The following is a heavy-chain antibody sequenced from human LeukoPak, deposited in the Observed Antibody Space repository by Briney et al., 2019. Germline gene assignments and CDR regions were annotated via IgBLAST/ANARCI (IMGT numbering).Heavy chain of an antibody. CDR3: ARYYYDSKVGYYYYMDV. Sequence: SETLSLTCTVSGASISSGDYYWNWIRQPAGKGLEWIGRVYTSGSTNYNPSLKSRVTMSVDTSKNQFSLNLTSVTAADTAVYYCARYYYDSKVGYYYYMDVWGKGTTVTISS. J-gene: IGHJ6*03. CDR1: GASISSGDYY. CDR2: VYTSGST. D-gene: IGHD3-22*01. V-gene: IGHV4-61*02.